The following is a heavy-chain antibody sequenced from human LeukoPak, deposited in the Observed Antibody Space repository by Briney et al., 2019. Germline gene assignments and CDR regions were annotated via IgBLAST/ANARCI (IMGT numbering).Heavy chain of an antibody. V-gene: IGHV4-61*02. CDR1: GGSISSGSYY. CDR2: IYTSGST. Sequence: PSQTLSLTCTVSGGSISSGSYYWSWIRQPAGKGLEWIGRIYTSGSTNYNPSLKSRVTISVDTSKNQFSLKLSSVTAADTAVYYCASGTYRHAFDIWGQGTMVTVSS. D-gene: IGHD3-16*02. J-gene: IGHJ3*02. CDR3: ASGTYRHAFDI.